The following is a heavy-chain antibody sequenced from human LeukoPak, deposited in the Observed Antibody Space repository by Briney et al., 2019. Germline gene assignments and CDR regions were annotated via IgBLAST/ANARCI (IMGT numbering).Heavy chain of an antibody. Sequence: SETLSLTCLVSGGSISGSHWSWIRQPPGKGLEWIGYIHCTGSTDYNPSLRSRVTLSIDMSKNQFSLKLSSVTAADTAVYYCARASGYSSGWYTISGFDYWGQGTLVTVSS. D-gene: IGHD6-19*01. V-gene: IGHV4-59*01. CDR1: GGSISGSH. J-gene: IGHJ4*02. CDR3: ARASGYSSGWYTISGFDY. CDR2: IHCTGST.